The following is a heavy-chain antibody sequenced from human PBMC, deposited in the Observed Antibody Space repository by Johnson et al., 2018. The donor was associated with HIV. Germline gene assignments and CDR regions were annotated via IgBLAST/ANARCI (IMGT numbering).Heavy chain of an antibody. CDR1: GFTFSSYA. V-gene: IGHV3-23*04. Sequence: VQLVESGGGLVQPGGSLRLSCAASGFTFSSYAMSWVRQAPGKGLEWVSAISDNGGTADYADSVKGRFTISRDTSKSTMYLQMNSLKTEDTAVYYVTTDIAQVGYSDGWGYDAFDIWGQGTMVTVSS. CDR3: TTDIAQVGYSDGWGYDAFDI. J-gene: IGHJ3*02. D-gene: IGHD5-18*01. CDR2: ISDNGGTA.